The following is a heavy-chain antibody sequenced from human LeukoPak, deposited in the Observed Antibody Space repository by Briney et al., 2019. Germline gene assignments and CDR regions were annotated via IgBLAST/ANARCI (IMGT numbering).Heavy chain of an antibody. CDR3: ASNITGTTRAFDF. J-gene: IGHJ4*02. D-gene: IGHD1-7*01. CDR2: ISAGSTI. Sequence: PGGSLRLSCAASGLTLCSYSMGWVRQAPGEGLERVSYISAGSTIYYADCVKGRFTITRDNAKNSLYLQLNSLRAEDTAVYYCASNITGTTRAFDFWGQGTLVTVSS. CDR1: GLTLCSYS. V-gene: IGHV3-48*04.